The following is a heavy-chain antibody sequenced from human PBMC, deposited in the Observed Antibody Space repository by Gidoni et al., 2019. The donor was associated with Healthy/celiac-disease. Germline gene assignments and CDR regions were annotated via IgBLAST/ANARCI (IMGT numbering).Heavy chain of an antibody. D-gene: IGHD3-22*01. CDR1: GYTFTSDG. V-gene: IGHV1-18*01. Sequence: QAQLVQSGAEVKKPGASVKVSCKASGYTFTSDGISWVRQAPGQGLEWMGWISAHNGNTNYAQKLQGRGTMTTDTSTSTAYMGLRSLRSDDPAVYYCARAGTMIVVVIGLQADQFDYWGQGTLVTVSS. CDR3: ARAGTMIVVVIGLQADQFDY. CDR2: ISAHNGNT. J-gene: IGHJ4*02.